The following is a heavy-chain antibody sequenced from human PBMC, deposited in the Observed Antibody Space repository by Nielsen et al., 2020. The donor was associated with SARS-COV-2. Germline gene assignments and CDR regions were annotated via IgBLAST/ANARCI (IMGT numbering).Heavy chain of an antibody. CDR1: GFTFSDYY. V-gene: IGHV3-74*01. J-gene: IGHJ4*02. Sequence: GESLKISCAASGFTFSDYYMSWVRQAPGKGLVWVSRINSDGSSTSYADSVKGRFTISRDNAKNTLYLQMNSLRAEDTAVYYCTSVYWGQGTLVTVSS. CDR3: TSVY. CDR2: INSDGSST.